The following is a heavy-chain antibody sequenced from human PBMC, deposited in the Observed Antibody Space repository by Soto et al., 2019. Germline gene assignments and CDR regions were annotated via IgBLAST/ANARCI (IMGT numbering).Heavy chain of an antibody. CDR2: ISYDGSNK. CDR3: AIIAVAGFDY. CDR1: GFTFSSYA. D-gene: IGHD6-19*01. Sequence: QVQLVESGGGVVQPGRSLRLSCAASGFTFSSYAMHWVRQAPGKGLEWVAVISYDGSNKYYADSVKGRFTISRDNSKNTLYLQMNSLRAEDTAVYYCAIIAVAGFDYWDQGTLVTVSS. J-gene: IGHJ4*02. V-gene: IGHV3-30-3*01.